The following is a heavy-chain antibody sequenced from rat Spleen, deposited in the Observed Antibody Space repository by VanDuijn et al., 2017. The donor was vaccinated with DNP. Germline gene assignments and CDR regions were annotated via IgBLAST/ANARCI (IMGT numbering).Heavy chain of an antibody. D-gene: IGHD1-2*01. CDR2: ISPSGSST. Sequence: EVKLVESGGGLVQPGGSLQLSCAASEFNFNDFWMAWVRQAPKKGLEWVAAISPSGSSTYYPDSVKGRFTISRDDAKSSLYLQMNSLKSEDTATYYCARGSSSIYWYFDFWGPGTMVTVSS. CDR1: EFNFNDFW. CDR3: ARGSSSIYWYFDF. J-gene: IGHJ1*01. V-gene: IGHV5-46*01.